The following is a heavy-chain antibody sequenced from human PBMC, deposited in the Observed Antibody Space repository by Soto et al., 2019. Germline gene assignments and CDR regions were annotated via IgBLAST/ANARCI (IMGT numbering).Heavy chain of an antibody. Sequence: QVQVVQSGAEVKKPGSAVTVSCQTSGGTFNTYGISWVRQAPGQGFQWMGGTCPTFGITDYSQSFQDRVTITADESTRTSYMGLRNLRSEDTGVYYCATGTRGTIMGEGGAPEYIYNMNVWGHGTAVTVSS. V-gene: IGHV1-69*01. CDR1: GGTFNTYG. J-gene: IGHJ6*02. D-gene: IGHD3-16*01. CDR3: ATGTRGTIMGEGGAPEYIYNMNV. CDR2: TCPTFGIT.